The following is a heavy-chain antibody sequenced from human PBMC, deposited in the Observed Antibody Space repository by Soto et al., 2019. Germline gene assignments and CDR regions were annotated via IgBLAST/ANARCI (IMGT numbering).Heavy chain of an antibody. CDR3: ARRASHSSSWYWFDP. J-gene: IGHJ5*02. V-gene: IGHV4-59*08. D-gene: IGHD6-13*01. CDR1: GGSISSYY. Sequence: PSETLSLTCTVSGGSISSYYWSWIRQPPGKGLEWIGYIYYGGSTNYNPSLKSRVTISVDTSKNQFPLKLSSVTAADTAVYYCARRASHSSSWYWFDPWGQGTLVTVSS. CDR2: IYYGGST.